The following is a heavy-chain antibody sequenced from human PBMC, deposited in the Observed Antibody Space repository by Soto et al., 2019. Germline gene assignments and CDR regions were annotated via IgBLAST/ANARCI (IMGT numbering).Heavy chain of an antibody. D-gene: IGHD6-6*01. CDR3: ASQDGRGY. CDR1: GGSISSYY. Sequence: QVQLQESGPGLVKPSETLSLTCTVSGGSISSYYWSWIRQPPGKGLEWIGYIYYSGSTNYNPSLKSRVTISVDTSKNQFSLKLSPVTAADTAVYYCASQDGRGYWGQGTLVTVSS. CDR2: IYYSGST. V-gene: IGHV4-59*01. J-gene: IGHJ4*02.